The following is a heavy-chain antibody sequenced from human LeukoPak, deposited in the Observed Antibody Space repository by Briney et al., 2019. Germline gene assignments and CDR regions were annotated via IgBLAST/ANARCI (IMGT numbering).Heavy chain of an antibody. D-gene: IGHD2-21*02. V-gene: IGHV3-23*01. CDR1: GFTFSSYA. CDR3: AKAQHNPYCGGDCYSGLDY. Sequence: GWSLRLSCAASGFTFSSYAMSWVRQAPGKGLEWVSAISGSGGSTYYADSVKGRFTISRDNSKNTPYLQMNSLRAEDTAVYYCAKAQHNPYCGGDCYSGLDYWGQGTLVTVSS. CDR2: ISGSGGST. J-gene: IGHJ4*02.